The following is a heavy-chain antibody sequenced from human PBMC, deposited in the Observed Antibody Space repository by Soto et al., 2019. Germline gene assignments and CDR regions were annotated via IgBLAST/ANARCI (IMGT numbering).Heavy chain of an antibody. D-gene: IGHD6-13*01. CDR2: ISYDGSNK. CDR1: GFTFSSYG. Sequence: QVLLVESGGGVVQPGRSLRLSCAASGFTFSSYGMHWVRQAPGKGLEWVAVISYDGSNKYYADSMNGRITISRDNSRNTLYLQVISLRAEDTAVYYCAKGGWRIAAAGPFDNWGQGTLVTVSS. CDR3: AKGGWRIAAAGPFDN. J-gene: IGHJ4*02. V-gene: IGHV3-30*18.